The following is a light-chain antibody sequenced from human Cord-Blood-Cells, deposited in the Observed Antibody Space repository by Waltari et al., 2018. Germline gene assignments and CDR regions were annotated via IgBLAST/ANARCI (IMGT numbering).Light chain of an antibody. J-gene: IGLJ1*01. V-gene: IGLV3-25*03. Sequence: SYELTQPPSVSVSHGPTARITCPGDALPKQYAYWYQQKPGQAPVLVIYKDSERPSGIPERFSGSSSGTTVTLTISGVQAEDEADYYCQSADSSGTYYVFGTGTKVTVL. CDR2: KDS. CDR1: ALPKQY. CDR3: QSADSSGTYYV.